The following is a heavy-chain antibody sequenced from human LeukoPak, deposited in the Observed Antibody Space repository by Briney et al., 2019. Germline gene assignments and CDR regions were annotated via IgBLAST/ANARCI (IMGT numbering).Heavy chain of an antibody. Sequence: GGSLRLSCAASGFTFSDYDMSWIRQAPGKGLEWVSYIPNTSSYTSYADSVRGRFTITRDNAKNSLYLQMNSLRAEDTAVYYCARAANTAAGTPTLAIDYWGQGTLVTVSS. D-gene: IGHD6-13*01. V-gene: IGHV3-11*05. J-gene: IGHJ4*02. CDR2: IPNTSSYT. CDR1: GFTFSDYD. CDR3: ARAANTAAGTPTLAIDY.